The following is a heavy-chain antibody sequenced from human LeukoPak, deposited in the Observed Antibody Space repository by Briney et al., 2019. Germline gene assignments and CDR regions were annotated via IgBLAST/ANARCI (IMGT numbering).Heavy chain of an antibody. D-gene: IGHD2-2*01. V-gene: IGHV1-8*01. CDR3: ARVNCSSTSCRSKFLDY. J-gene: IGHJ4*02. CDR2: MNPNSGNT. CDR1: GYTFTNYD. Sequence: ASVEVSCKASGYTFTNYDINWVRQATGQGLEWMGWMNPNSGNTGYAQKFQDRVTMTRNTSISTAYMELSSLRSEDTAFYYCARVNCSSTSCRSKFLDYWGQGTLVTVSS.